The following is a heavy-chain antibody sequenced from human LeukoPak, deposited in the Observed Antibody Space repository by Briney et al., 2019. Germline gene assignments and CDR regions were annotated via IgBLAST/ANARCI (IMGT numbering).Heavy chain of an antibody. V-gene: IGHV1-2*02. CDR3: ARGGVVVVPAAMRVQQNWFDP. CDR1: GYTFTGYY. CDR2: INPNSGGT. D-gene: IGHD2-2*01. J-gene: IGHJ5*02. Sequence: ASVKVSCKASGYTFTGYYMHWVRQAPGQGLEWMGWINPNSGGTNYAQKFQGRVTMTRDTSISTAYMELSRLRSDDTAVYYCARGGVVVVPAAMRVQQNWFDPWGQGTLVTVSS.